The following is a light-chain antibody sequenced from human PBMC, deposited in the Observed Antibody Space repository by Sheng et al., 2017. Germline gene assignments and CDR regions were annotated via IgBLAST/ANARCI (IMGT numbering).Light chain of an antibody. V-gene: IGKV4-1*01. J-gene: IGKJ2*01. CDR2: WAS. CDR3: QQYYNNPYT. CDR1: QSVFXSSNNKNY. Sequence: DIVLTQSPDSLAVSLGERATINCKSSQSVFXSSNNKNYLAWYQQKPGQPPKLLIFWASTRESGVPDRFSGSGSGTDFTLTISSLQAEDVAVYYCQQYYNNPYTFGQGTKLEIK.